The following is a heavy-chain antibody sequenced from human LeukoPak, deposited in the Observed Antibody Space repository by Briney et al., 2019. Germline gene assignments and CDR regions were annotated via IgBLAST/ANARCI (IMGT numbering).Heavy chain of an antibody. V-gene: IGHV4-39*01. D-gene: IGHD2-2*01. CDR2: IYYSGST. Sequence: PSETLSLTCTVSGDSISSSKYYWGWIRQPPGEGLEWIGTIYYSGSTYYNPSLKSRVTISVDTSKNQFSLKLSSVTAADTAVYYCARQGDYCSTTSCYDYWGQGILVTVSS. CDR3: ARQGDYCSTTSCYDY. J-gene: IGHJ4*02. CDR1: GDSISSSKYY.